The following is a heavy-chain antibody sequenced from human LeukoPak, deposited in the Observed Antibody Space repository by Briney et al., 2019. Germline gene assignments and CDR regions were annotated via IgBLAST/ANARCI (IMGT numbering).Heavy chain of an antibody. D-gene: IGHD3-3*01. J-gene: IGHJ4*02. CDR3: AKGHYDFRDY. CDR2: ITGDDST. CDR1: GFTFRTFA. V-gene: IGHV3-23*01. Sequence: GGSLRLSRAASGFTFRTFAFSWVRQAPGKGLEWVSSITGDDSTYYADSVKSRFTISRDTSSNTLYLQMNSLRAEDTALYYCAKGHYDFRDYWGQGTLVTVSS.